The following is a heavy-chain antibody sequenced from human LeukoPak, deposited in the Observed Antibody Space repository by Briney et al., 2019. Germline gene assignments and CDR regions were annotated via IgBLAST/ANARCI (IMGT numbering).Heavy chain of an antibody. D-gene: IGHD2-2*02. V-gene: IGHV3-23*01. CDR2: ISGSGGST. CDR3: ARTAPAAIYWFDP. Sequence: GESLRLSCAASGFTFSTYAMTWVRQAPGKGLEWVSAISGSGGSTYYADSVKGRFTISRDNSKNTLYLQMNSLRAEDTAVYYCARTAPAAIYWFDPWGQGTLVTVSS. J-gene: IGHJ5*02. CDR1: GFTFSTYA.